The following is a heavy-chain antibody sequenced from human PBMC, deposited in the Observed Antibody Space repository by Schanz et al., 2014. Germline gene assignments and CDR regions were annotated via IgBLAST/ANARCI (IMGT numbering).Heavy chain of an antibody. CDR3: ARDLISSGWYG. D-gene: IGHD6-19*01. J-gene: IGHJ4*02. CDR2: MSGSGSTA. Sequence: VQLVESGGGLVQPGGSVRLSCGASGFGFDDYAMSWVRQAPGKGLEWVSGMSGSGSTADYADSVKGRFTISRDSSKNTLYLQMNSLRVEDTAVYYCARDLISSGWYGWGQGTLVTVSA. CDR1: GFGFDDYA. V-gene: IGHV3-23*04.